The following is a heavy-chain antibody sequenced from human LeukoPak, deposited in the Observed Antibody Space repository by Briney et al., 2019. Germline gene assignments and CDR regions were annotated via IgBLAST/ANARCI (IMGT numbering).Heavy chain of an antibody. V-gene: IGHV4-30-4*01. CDR2: IYYSGST. D-gene: IGHD3-22*01. Sequence: PSQTLSLTCTVSGGSISSGDYYWSWIRQPPGKGLEWIGYIYYSGSTYYNPSLKSRVTISVDTSKNQFSLKLGSVTAADTAVYYCARETYYYDSSGYYFYYFDYWGQGTLVTVSS. J-gene: IGHJ4*02. CDR1: GGSISSGDYY. CDR3: ARETYYYDSSGYYFYYFDY.